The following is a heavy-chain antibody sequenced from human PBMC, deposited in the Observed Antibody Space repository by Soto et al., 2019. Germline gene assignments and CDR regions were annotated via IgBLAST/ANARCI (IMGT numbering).Heavy chain of an antibody. J-gene: IGHJ4*02. Sequence: GGSLRLSCAASGFTFSTYGMHWVRQAPGKGLEWVAVIWYDGSNKYYADSVKGRFNISRDNFKNTLYVQMNSLRAEDTAVYYCAREEGSGSLRFNYWGQGTLVTVSS. V-gene: IGHV3-33*01. CDR3: AREEGSGSLRFNY. D-gene: IGHD6-19*01. CDR2: IWYDGSNK. CDR1: GFTFSTYG.